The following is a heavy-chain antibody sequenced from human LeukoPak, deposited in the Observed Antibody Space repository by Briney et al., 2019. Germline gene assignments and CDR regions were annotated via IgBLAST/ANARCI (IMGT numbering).Heavy chain of an antibody. V-gene: IGHV3-74*01. D-gene: IGHD3-16*01. CDR2: INSDGSST. CDR3: GSSPQVWGIDH. CDR1: GFTFSSYW. J-gene: IGHJ4*02. Sequence: GGSLRLSCAASGFTFSSYWMHWVRQAPGKGLVWVSRINSDGSSTSYADSVKGRFTISRDNSKNTLHLQMKSLRADDTAVYYCGSSPQVWGIDHWGQGTPVTVSS.